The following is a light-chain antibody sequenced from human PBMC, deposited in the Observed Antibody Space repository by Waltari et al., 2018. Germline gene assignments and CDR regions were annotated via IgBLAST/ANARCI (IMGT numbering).Light chain of an antibody. CDR2: DVN. Sequence: QSALIQPASVSGSPGQSITISCTGTSSDVGGYTFVSWYQHHPGRAPKLMIYDVNKRPSGVSHRFSGSKSGDTAALTISGLRTEDEADYYCSSYAGSSIPVVFGGGTKLTVL. CDR1: SSDVGGYTF. V-gene: IGLV2-23*02. CDR3: SSYAGSSIPVV. J-gene: IGLJ2*01.